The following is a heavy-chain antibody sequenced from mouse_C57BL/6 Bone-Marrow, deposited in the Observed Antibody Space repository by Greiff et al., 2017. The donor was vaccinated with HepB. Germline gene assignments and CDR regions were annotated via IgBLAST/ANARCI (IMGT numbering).Heavy chain of an antibody. J-gene: IGHJ3*01. Sequence: QVQLKESGPELVKPGASVKISCKASGYAFSSSWMNWVKQRPGKGLEWIGRIYPGDGDTNYNGKFKGKATLTADKSSSTAYMQLSSLTSEDSAVYFCARYDGYYAYWGQGTLVTVSA. D-gene: IGHD2-3*01. CDR1: GYAFSSSW. CDR2: IYPGDGDT. V-gene: IGHV1-82*01. CDR3: ARYDGYYAY.